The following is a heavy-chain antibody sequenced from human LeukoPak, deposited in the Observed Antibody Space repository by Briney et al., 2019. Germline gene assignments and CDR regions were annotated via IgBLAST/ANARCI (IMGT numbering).Heavy chain of an antibody. CDR1: GGTFSSYA. J-gene: IGHJ6*02. D-gene: IGHD1-20*01. CDR3: ARSMAVYNWNPYGMDV. Sequence: GASVKVPCKASGGTFSSYAISWVRQAPGQGLEWMGGIIPIFGTANYAQKFQGRVTITADESTSTAYMELSSLRSEDTAVYYCARSMAVYNWNPYGMDVWGQGTTVTVSS. V-gene: IGHV1-69*13. CDR2: IIPIFGTA.